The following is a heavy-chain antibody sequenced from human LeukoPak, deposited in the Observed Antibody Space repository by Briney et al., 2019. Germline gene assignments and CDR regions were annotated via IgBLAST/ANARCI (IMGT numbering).Heavy chain of an antibody. J-gene: IGHJ4*02. V-gene: IGHV3-23*01. Sequence: PGGSLRLSCAASGFTFSSYAMHWVRQAPGKGLDWVSIISGSGGTPYYTDSVKGRFTISRDNSKNTLYLQMNSLRAEDTAVYYCAKTRGISISGVVPLCDYWGQGTLVTVSS. CDR2: ISGSGGTP. D-gene: IGHD3-3*01. CDR3: AKTRGISISGVVPLCDY. CDR1: GFTFSSYA.